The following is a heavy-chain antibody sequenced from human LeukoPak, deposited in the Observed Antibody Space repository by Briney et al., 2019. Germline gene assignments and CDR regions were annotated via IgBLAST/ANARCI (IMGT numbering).Heavy chain of an antibody. CDR1: GYTFTSYG. J-gene: IGHJ6*02. Sequence: ASVKVSCKASGYTFTSYGISWVRQAPGQGLEWMGWISAYNGNTNYAQKLQGRVTMTTDTSTGTAYMELRSLRSDDTAVYYCARDLGSGSYYKAEGMDVWGQGTTVTVSS. CDR2: ISAYNGNT. CDR3: ARDLGSGSYYKAEGMDV. V-gene: IGHV1-18*01. D-gene: IGHD3-10*01.